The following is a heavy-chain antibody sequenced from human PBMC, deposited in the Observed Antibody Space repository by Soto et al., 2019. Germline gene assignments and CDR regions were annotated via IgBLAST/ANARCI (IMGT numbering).Heavy chain of an antibody. CDR1: GGSVSSGSYY. CDR3: ARVLNGFWSGYYFDY. Sequence: QVQLQESGPGLVKPSETLSLTCTVSGGSVSSGSYYWSWIRQPPGKGLEWIGYIYYSGSTNYNPSLKSRVAISVDTSKNQFSLKLSSVTAADTAVYYCARVLNGFWSGYYFDYWGQGTLVTVSS. D-gene: IGHD3-3*01. V-gene: IGHV4-61*01. CDR2: IYYSGST. J-gene: IGHJ4*02.